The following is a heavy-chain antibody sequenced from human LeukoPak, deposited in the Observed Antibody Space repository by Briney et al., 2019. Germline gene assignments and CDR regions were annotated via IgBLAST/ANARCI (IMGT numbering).Heavy chain of an antibody. D-gene: IGHD3-10*01. CDR1: GFTFSNYA. CDR3: AKDLNVNYYGSGSYYHYFDY. J-gene: IGHJ4*02. Sequence: GGSLRLSCAASGFTFSNYAMNWVRQAPGKRLEWVSSITGNGRDTYYADSVKGRFTISRDNSKNTLYLQMNSLRAEDTAVYYCAKDLNVNYYGSGSYYHYFDYWGQGTLVTVSS. CDR2: ITGNGRDT. V-gene: IGHV3-23*01.